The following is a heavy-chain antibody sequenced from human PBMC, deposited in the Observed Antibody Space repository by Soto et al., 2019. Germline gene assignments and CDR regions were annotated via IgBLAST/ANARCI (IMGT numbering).Heavy chain of an antibody. CDR3: ARSRFVSGDYIWGSYRFLDAFDI. CDR2: IYYSGST. J-gene: IGHJ3*02. CDR1: GGSISSYY. D-gene: IGHD3-16*02. V-gene: IGHV4-59*01. Sequence: PSETLSLTCTVSGGSISSYYWSWIRQPPGKGLEWIGYIYYSGSTNYNPSLKSRVTISVDTSKNRFSLKLSSVTAADTAVYYCARSRFVSGDYIWGSYRFLDAFDIWGQGTMVTVSS.